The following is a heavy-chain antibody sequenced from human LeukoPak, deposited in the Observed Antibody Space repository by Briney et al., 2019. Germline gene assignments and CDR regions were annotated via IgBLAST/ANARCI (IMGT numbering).Heavy chain of an antibody. Sequence: GGSLRLSCAASGFTFSSYWMSWVRQAPGKGLEWVANIKQDGSEKYYVDSVKGRFTISRDNAKNSLYLQMNSLRAEDTAVYYCAKDFPGDYYDSSGPKWGAFDIWGQGTMVTVSS. V-gene: IGHV3-7*05. J-gene: IGHJ3*02. CDR3: AKDFPGDYYDSSGPKWGAFDI. D-gene: IGHD3-22*01. CDR1: GFTFSSYW. CDR2: IKQDGSEK.